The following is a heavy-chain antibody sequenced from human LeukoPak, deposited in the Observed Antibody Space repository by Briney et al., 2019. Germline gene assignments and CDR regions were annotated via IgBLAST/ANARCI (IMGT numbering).Heavy chain of an antibody. Sequence: SETLSLTCTVSCGSISSYYRSWIRQPGGKGLEWIGRIYTSGSTNYNPSLKSRVTMSVDTSKNQFSLKLSSVTAADTAVYYCARAGRELAGGFDYWGQGTLVTVSS. D-gene: IGHD1-26*01. CDR1: CGSISSYY. CDR3: ARAGRELAGGFDY. J-gene: IGHJ4*02. V-gene: IGHV4-4*07. CDR2: IYTSGST.